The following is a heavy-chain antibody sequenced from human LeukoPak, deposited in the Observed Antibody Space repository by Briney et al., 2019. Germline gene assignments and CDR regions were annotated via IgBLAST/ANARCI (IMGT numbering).Heavy chain of an antibody. V-gene: IGHV1-8*01. CDR1: GYIFTSYG. J-gene: IGHJ4*02. Sequence: ASVKVSCKASGYIFTSYGINWVRQATGQGLEWMGWMNPSNGNTGYAQHFEGRLTMTRDTSINTAYMELSSLGSDDTAIYYCARGLEMEVAAYWGQGTLVTVSS. CDR2: MNPSNGNT. CDR3: ARGLEMEVAAY. D-gene: IGHD5-24*01.